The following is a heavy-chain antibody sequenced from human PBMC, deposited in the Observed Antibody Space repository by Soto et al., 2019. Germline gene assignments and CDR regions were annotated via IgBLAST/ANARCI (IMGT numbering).Heavy chain of an antibody. CDR1: GYTFTTYA. CDR2: INAANGNT. D-gene: IGHD6-13*01. Sequence: ASVKVSCKASGYTFTTYATHWVRQAPGQRLEWMGWINAANGNTKYSQKFQGRVTITRDTSASTAYMGLSSLRSEDTAVYYCARAPSWYIFDYWGQGTLVTVSS. V-gene: IGHV1-3*01. CDR3: ARAPSWYIFDY. J-gene: IGHJ4*02.